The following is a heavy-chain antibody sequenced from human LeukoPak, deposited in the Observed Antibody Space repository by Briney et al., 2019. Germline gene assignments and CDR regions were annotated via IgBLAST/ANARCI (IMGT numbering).Heavy chain of an antibody. V-gene: IGHV4-31*03. CDR3: ARNRDGYNSFDY. CDR2: IYYSGSS. CDR1: GGSINNGGYY. Sequence: PSETLSLTCTVSGGSINNGGYYWSWIRQHPGKGLEWIGYIYYSGSSYYNPSLRSRVTISVDTSKNHFSLKLSSVTAADTAVYYCARNRDGYNSFDYWGQGTLVTV. D-gene: IGHD5-24*01. J-gene: IGHJ4*02.